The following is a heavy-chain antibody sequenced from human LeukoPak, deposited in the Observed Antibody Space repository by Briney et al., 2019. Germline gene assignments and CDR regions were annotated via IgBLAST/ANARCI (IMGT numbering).Heavy chain of an antibody. CDR1: GFTFRNYA. CDR3: AKAAYGDYVNWFDP. J-gene: IGHJ5*02. V-gene: IGHV3-23*01. CDR2: IAATSGST. D-gene: IGHD4-17*01. Sequence: GGSLRLSCAASGFTFRNYAMNWVRQAPGKGLEWVSSIAATSGSTYYADSVKGRFTISRDNSKNTLYLQMNSLRAEDTALYYCAKAAYGDYVNWFDPWGQGTLVAVSS.